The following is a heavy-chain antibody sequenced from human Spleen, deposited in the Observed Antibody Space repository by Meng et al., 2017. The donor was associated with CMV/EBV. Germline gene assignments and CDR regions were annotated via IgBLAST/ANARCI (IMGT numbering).Heavy chain of an antibody. CDR3: ARAEYYNWFDP. CDR1: GGAMSSGDYF. D-gene: IGHD1-14*01. V-gene: IGHV4-30-4*01. Sequence: QVEELAAGPGRVESSQALSLSVTVLGGAMSSGDYFWNWIRQPPGKGLEWIGYIYYSGNTYYNPSLKSRVTISIDTSKNQFSLKLSSVTAADTAVYYCARAEYYNWFDPWGQGTLVTVSS. J-gene: IGHJ5*02. CDR2: IYYSGNT.